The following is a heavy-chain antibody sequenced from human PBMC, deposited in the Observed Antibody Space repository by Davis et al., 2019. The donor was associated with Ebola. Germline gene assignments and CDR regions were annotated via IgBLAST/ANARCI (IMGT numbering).Heavy chain of an antibody. CDR2: ISSSSSYI. CDR1: GFTFSSYS. Sequence: GGSLRLSCAASGFTFSSYSMNWVRQAPGKGLEWVSSISSSSSYIYYADSVKGRFTISRDNAKNSLYLQMNSLRAEDTAVYYCAKPYASLGYCSSTSCYIFDYWGQGTLVTVSS. D-gene: IGHD2-2*01. CDR3: AKPYASLGYCSSTSCYIFDY. V-gene: IGHV3-21*01. J-gene: IGHJ4*02.